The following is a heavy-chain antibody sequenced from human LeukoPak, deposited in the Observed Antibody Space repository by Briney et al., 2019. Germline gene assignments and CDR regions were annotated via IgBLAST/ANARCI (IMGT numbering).Heavy chain of an antibody. J-gene: IGHJ6*03. V-gene: IGHV1-8*01. Sequence: ASVKVSCKASGYTFTSYDINWVRQAAGQGGEWRGWMNPNSGNKGYSQKFQGRVTMTRNTSISTAYMELSSLRSEDTAVYYSARGPAEAAAGPYYYYSYMDVWGKGTTVTVSS. CDR1: GYTFTSYD. CDR2: MNPNSGNK. D-gene: IGHD6-13*01. CDR3: ARGPAEAAAGPYYYYSYMDV.